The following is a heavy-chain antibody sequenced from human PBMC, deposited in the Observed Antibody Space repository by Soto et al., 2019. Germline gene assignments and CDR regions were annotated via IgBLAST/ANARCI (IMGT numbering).Heavy chain of an antibody. Sequence: GGSLRLSCAASGFTFSSYWMHWVRQAPGKGLVWVSRINSDGSSTSYADSVKGRFTISRDNAKNTLYLQMNSLRAEDTAVYYCARVRFLEWLLSPLFAFDIWGQGTMVTVSS. CDR1: GFTFSSYW. J-gene: IGHJ3*02. CDR2: INSDGSST. V-gene: IGHV3-74*01. D-gene: IGHD3-3*01. CDR3: ARVRFLEWLLSPLFAFDI.